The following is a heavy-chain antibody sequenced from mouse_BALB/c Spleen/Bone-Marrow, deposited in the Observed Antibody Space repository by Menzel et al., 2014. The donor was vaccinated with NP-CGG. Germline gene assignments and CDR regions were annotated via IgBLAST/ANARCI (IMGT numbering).Heavy chain of an antibody. V-gene: IGHV1-7*01. CDR2: INPSTGYT. CDR3: ARSGDYGGFDY. J-gene: IGHJ2*01. Sequence: QFQLQQSGAELAKPGASAKLSCKVSGYTFTSYWMHWVKQRPGQVLEWIGYINPSTGYTEYNQKFKDKATLTADKSSSTAYMQLSSLTSEDSAVYYCARSGDYGGFDYWGQGTTLTVSS. D-gene: IGHD2-4*01. CDR1: GYTFTSYW.